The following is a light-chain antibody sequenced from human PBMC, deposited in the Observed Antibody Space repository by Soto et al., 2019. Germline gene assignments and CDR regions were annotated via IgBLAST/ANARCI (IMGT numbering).Light chain of an antibody. CDR3: ATWDSNLRAVV. J-gene: IGLJ2*01. V-gene: IGLV1-51*01. Sequence: QSVLTQPPSVSAAPGLKVTISCSGSISNIGVNYVSWYQQVPGTAPKLLIYEHNKRPSGIPDRFSGSTSGTSATLGITGLQTGDEGDYYCATWDSNLRAVVFDGGTKLTVL. CDR1: ISNIGVNY. CDR2: EHN.